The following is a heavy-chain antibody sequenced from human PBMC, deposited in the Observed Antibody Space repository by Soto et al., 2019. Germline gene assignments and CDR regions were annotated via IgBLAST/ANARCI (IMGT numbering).Heavy chain of an antibody. CDR2: SSGSGDST. J-gene: IGHJ5*02. D-gene: IGHD2-2*01. CDR3: AKGVLGYCTSTSCHAYWFDP. CDR1: GFTFSSYA. V-gene: IGHV3-23*01. Sequence: EVQLLESGGGLVQPGGSLRLSCAASGFTFSSYAMSWVRQAPGKGLEWVSASSGSGDSTYYADSVKGRCTISRDNSKNTLYLQMNSLRAEDTAVYYCAKGVLGYCTSTSCHAYWFDPWGQGTLVTVSS.